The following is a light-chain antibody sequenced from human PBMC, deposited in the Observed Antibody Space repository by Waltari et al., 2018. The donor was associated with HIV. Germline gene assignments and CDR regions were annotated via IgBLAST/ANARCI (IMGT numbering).Light chain of an antibody. CDR3: QQYDSGPRGIT. Sequence: EIVMTQSPPTLSVSPGQTVTLSCTASQRISAKVAWYQQRPGQAPRLLIYEAATRPTGIPARLRGSGSGTEFTLTISSLQSEDFATYFCQQYDSGPRGITFGQGTMLEI. CDR1: QRISAK. V-gene: IGKV3-15*01. CDR2: EAA. J-gene: IGKJ2*01.